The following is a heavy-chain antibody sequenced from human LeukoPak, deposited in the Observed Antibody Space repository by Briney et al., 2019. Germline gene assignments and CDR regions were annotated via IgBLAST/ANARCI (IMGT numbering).Heavy chain of an antibody. CDR3: ARDSEPSGYYRFDY. Sequence: GSLRLSCAASGFTVSSNYMSWVRQAPGNRLEWVSVIYSGGSTYNADSVKGRFTISRDTSKNTMYLQMNSLRAEDTAVYYCARDSEPSGYYRFDYWGQGTLVTVSS. D-gene: IGHD3-22*01. J-gene: IGHJ4*02. CDR2: IYSGGST. CDR1: GFTVSSNY. V-gene: IGHV3-53*01.